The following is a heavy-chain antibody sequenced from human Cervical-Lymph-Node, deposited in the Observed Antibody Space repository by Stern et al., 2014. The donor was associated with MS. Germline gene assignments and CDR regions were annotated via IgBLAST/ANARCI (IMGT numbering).Heavy chain of an antibody. V-gene: IGHV1-69*06. CDR1: GGAVSSYG. J-gene: IGHJ4*02. Sequence: QVQLVQSGAEVKKPGSSAKVSCKASGGAVSSYGISWVRQAPGQGLVWMGAIIPPSTTADCAQRFQGRVSITADMSTSTAYMELSSLKSEDTAVYYCARGREQWLARGVGYYFDFWGQGTLVTVSP. D-gene: IGHD6-19*01. CDR2: IIPPSTTA. CDR3: ARGREQWLARGVGYYFDF.